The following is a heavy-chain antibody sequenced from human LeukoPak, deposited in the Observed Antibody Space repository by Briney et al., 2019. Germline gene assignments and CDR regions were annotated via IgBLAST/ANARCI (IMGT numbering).Heavy chain of an antibody. CDR1: GGSISSHY. Sequence: SETLSLTCTVSGGSISSHYWSWIRQPPGKGLEWIGEINQSGGTNYNPSLTSRVTISFDMSRSQISLRLTSVTAADTAVYYCAREVSGNAGIPGTLAWGPKKYSYSYYMDVWGRGTTVTVSS. J-gene: IGHJ6*03. CDR3: AREVSGNAGIPGTLAWGPKKYSYSYYMDV. V-gene: IGHV4-34*01. CDR2: INQSGGT. D-gene: IGHD2-2*01.